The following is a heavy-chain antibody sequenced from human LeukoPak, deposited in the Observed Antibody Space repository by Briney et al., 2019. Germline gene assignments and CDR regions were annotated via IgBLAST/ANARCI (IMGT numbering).Heavy chain of an antibody. CDR3: ARDLVSGYSGYGYDY. Sequence: PGGSLRLSCAASGFTFSSYGMHWVRQAPGKGLEWVAVIWYDGGNKYYADSVKGRFTISRDNSKNTLYLQMNSLRAEDTAVYYCARDLVSGYSGYGYDYWGQGTLVTVSS. D-gene: IGHD5-12*01. CDR1: GFTFSSYG. V-gene: IGHV3-33*01. CDR2: IWYDGGNK. J-gene: IGHJ4*02.